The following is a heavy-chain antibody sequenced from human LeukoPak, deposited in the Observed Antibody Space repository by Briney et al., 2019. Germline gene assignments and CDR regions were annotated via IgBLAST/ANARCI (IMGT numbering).Heavy chain of an antibody. CDR2: ISTSSSYI. CDR1: GFTFNRYN. V-gene: IGHV3-21*01. J-gene: IGHJ5*02. D-gene: IGHD2-15*01. Sequence: GGSLRLSCAASGFTFNRYNMNWVRRAPGKGLEWVSSISTSSSYIYYANSVRGRFTISRDNAKNSLYLQMNSLRAEDTAVYSCARGADGVSSNSRGWFDPWGQGTLVTVSS. CDR3: ARGADGVSSNSRGWFDP.